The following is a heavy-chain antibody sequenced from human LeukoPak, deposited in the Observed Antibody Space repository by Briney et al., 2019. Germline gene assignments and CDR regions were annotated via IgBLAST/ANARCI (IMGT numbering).Heavy chain of an antibody. CDR2: IYYSGST. CDR3: ARDQGYCSGGSCYSPLEDNWFDP. Sequence: SETLSLTCTVSGGSISSSSYYWGWIRQPPGKGLEWIGSIYYSGSTYYNPSLKSRVTISVDTSKNQFSLKLSSVTAADTAVYYCARDQGYCSGGSCYSPLEDNWFDPWGQGTLVTVSS. J-gene: IGHJ5*02. D-gene: IGHD2-15*01. V-gene: IGHV4-39*07. CDR1: GGSISSSSYY.